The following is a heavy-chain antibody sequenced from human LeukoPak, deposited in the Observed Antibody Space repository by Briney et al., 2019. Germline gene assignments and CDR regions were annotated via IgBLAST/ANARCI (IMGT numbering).Heavy chain of an antibody. Sequence: KPSETLSLTCTVSGGSISSYYWSWIRQPPGKGLEWIGYIHYSGSTNYNPSLKSRVTISVDTSKNQFSLKLSSVTAADTAVYYCASGYCSGASCYVFDYWGQGTLVTVSS. V-gene: IGHV4-59*01. CDR2: IHYSGST. CDR3: ASGYCSGASCYVFDY. D-gene: IGHD2-15*01. CDR1: GGSISSYY. J-gene: IGHJ4*02.